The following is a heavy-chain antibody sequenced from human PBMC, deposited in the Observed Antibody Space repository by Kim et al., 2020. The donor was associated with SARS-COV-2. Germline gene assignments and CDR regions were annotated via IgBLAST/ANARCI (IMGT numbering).Heavy chain of an antibody. J-gene: IGHJ5*02. CDR3: ARAALMGPTYWFDP. Sequence: GGSLRLSCAASGFTFSSYPMLWVHQAPGKGLEWVAVISYDGSHHYYADSVKGRFTFSRDNSKNTLYLQMNSLRPEDTAVYYCARAALMGPTYWFDPWGRGTQVTVSS. D-gene: IGHD1-26*01. CDR2: ISYDGSHH. CDR1: GFTFSSYP. V-gene: IGHV3-30*04.